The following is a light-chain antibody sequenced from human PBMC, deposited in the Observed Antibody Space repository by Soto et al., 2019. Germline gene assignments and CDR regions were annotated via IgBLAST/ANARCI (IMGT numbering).Light chain of an antibody. V-gene: IGKV1-39*01. Sequence: DIQMTQFPSSLSASIGDRVTISCRASQSLYDYLNWSQSQRRKAPRLRIYEATSLRSVAASRYSGSWSGTDLNLTISSLHPGDCATYCSQQSYSVLLTFGQGSK. CDR1: QSLYDY. CDR3: QQSYSVLLT. J-gene: IGKJ2*01. CDR2: EAT.